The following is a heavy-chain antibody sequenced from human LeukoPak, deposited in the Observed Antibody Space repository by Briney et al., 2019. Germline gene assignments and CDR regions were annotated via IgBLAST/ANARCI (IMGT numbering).Heavy chain of an antibody. CDR3: ARGRPVYNRKRPGYLDY. CDR1: GGSFSGYY. V-gene: IGHV4-34*01. Sequence: SETLSLTCAVYGGSFSGYYWSWIRQPPGKGLEWIGEINHSGSTNYNPSLKSRVTISVDTSKNQFSLKLSSVTAADTAVYYCARGRPVYNRKRPGYLDYWGQGTLVTVSS. J-gene: IGHJ4*02. D-gene: IGHD1-14*01. CDR2: INHSGST.